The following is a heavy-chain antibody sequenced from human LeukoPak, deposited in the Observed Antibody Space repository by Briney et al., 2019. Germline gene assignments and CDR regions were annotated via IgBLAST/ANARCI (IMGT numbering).Heavy chain of an antibody. D-gene: IGHD3-10*01. Sequence: SETLSLTCTVSGGSISSSSYYWGWIRQSPGKGLEWIGSIYYSGSTYYNPSLKSRVTISVDTSKNQFSLKLSSVTAADTAVYYCARVLWFGESNFDPWGQGTLVTVSS. CDR3: ARVLWFGESNFDP. V-gene: IGHV4-39*01. J-gene: IGHJ5*02. CDR2: IYYSGST. CDR1: GGSISSSSYY.